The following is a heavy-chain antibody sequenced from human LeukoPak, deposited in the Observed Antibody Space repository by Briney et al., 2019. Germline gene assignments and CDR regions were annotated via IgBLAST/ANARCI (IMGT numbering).Heavy chain of an antibody. V-gene: IGHV1-24*01. J-gene: IGHJ4*02. CDR1: GDTLTELS. CDR2: FDPEHGEM. CDR3: ATGGPWDLLKY. Sequence: ASVKVSCKVSGDTLTELSTHWVRQAPGKGLEWMGGFDPEHGEMIYAQKLQGRVTMAEDRSTDTAYMELSSLRSEDTAVYYCATGGPWDLLKYWGQGTLVTVSS. D-gene: IGHD3-9*01.